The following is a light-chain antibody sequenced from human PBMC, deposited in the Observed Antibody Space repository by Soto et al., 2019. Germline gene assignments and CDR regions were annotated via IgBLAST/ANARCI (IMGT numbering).Light chain of an antibody. CDR2: GAS. CDR3: QQYGSSPPYT. CDR1: QSVSSSY. Sequence: EIVLTQSPGTLSLSPGERATLSCRASQSVSSSYLAWYQQKPGQAPRRLIYGASRMATGIPDRFSGSGSGTDFALTISRLEPEDFAVYYWQQYGSSPPYTFGPGTKLEIK. J-gene: IGKJ2*01. V-gene: IGKV3-20*01.